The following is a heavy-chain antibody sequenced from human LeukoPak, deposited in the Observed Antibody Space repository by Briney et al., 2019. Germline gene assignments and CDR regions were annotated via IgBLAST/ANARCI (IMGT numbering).Heavy chain of an antibody. CDR1: GFTFSSYG. D-gene: IGHD5-12*01. CDR2: ISYDGSNK. CDR3: ASPSGGSDTFDY. J-gene: IGHJ4*02. Sequence: GGSLRLSCAASGFTFSSYGMHWVRQAPGKGLEWVAVISYDGSNKYYADSVKGRFTISRDNSKNTLYLQMNSLRAEDTAVYYCASPSGGSDTFDYWGQGTLVTVSS. V-gene: IGHV3-30*03.